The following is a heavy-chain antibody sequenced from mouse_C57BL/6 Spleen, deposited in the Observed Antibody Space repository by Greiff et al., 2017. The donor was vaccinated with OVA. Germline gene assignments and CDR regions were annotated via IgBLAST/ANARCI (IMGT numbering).Heavy chain of an antibody. J-gene: IGHJ2*01. CDR3: ARGSSGYSYFDY. Sequence: VQVVESGPGLVAPSQRLSITCTVSGFSLTSYGVHWVRQPPGKGLEWLVVIWSDGSTTYNSALKSRLSISKDNSKSQVFLKMNSLQTDDTAMYYCARGSSGYSYFDYWGQGTTLTVSS. CDR1: GFSLTSYG. V-gene: IGHV2-6*03. CDR2: IWSDGST. D-gene: IGHD3-2*02.